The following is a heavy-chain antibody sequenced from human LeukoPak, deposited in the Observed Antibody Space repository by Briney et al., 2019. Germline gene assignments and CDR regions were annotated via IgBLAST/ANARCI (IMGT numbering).Heavy chain of an antibody. CDR1: GFTFSSYW. J-gene: IGHJ4*02. D-gene: IGHD6-13*01. Sequence: GGSLRLSCAASGFTFSSYWMSWVRQAPGKGLEWVANIKQDGSEKYYADSVKGRFTISRDNSKNTLYLQMNSLRAEDTAVYYCARDTFSAAGTAMNYWGQGTLVTVSS. CDR2: IKQDGSEK. V-gene: IGHV3-7*01. CDR3: ARDTFSAAGTAMNY.